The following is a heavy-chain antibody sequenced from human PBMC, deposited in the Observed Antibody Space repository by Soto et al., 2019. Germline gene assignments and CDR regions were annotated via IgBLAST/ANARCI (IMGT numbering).Heavy chain of an antibody. Sequence: DVQLLESGGGLAQRGGSLRLSCAASGFSFSTYGMTWVRQAPGKGLEWVSYGGSGGSTYYADSVKGRFTISRDNSKNILYLQMNSLRAEDMAVYYCGMFRGRAYHYYDMDAWGNLTRVTVSS. V-gene: IGHV3-23*01. J-gene: IGHJ6*03. CDR3: GMFRGRAYHYYDMDA. CDR1: GFSFSTYG. CDR2: GGSGGST. D-gene: IGHD3-10*02.